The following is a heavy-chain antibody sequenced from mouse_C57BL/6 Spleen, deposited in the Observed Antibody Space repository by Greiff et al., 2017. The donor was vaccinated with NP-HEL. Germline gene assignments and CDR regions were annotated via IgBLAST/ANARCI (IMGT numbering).Heavy chain of an antibody. CDR2: ISYDGSN. V-gene: IGHV3-6*01. D-gene: IGHD2-12*01. CDR3: AKGAYHIAMDY. J-gene: IGHJ4*01. CDR1: GYSITSGYY. Sequence: EVKLQESGPGLVKPSQSLSLTCSVTGYSITSGYYWNWIRQFPGNKLEWMGYISYDGSNNYNPSLKNRISITRDTSKNQFFLKLNSVTTEDTATYYCAKGAYHIAMDYWGQGTSVTVSS.